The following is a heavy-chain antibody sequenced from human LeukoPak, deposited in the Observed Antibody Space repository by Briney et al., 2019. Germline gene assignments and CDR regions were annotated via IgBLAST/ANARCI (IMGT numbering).Heavy chain of an antibody. CDR3: ARAVPRYGDYLSYYYGMDV. J-gene: IGHJ6*02. V-gene: IGHV1-2*02. Sequence: ASVKVSCKASGYTFTGYYMHWVRQAPGQGLEWMGWINPNSGGTNYAQKFQGRVAMTRDTPISTAYMELSRLRSDDTAVYYCARAVPRYGDYLSYYYGMDVWGQGTTVTVSS. D-gene: IGHD4-17*01. CDR2: INPNSGGT. CDR1: GYTFTGYY.